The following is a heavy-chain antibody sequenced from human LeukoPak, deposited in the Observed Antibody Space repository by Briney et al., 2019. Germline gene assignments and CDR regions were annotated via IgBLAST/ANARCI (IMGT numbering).Heavy chain of an antibody. D-gene: IGHD2-2*01. J-gene: IGHJ4*02. V-gene: IGHV3-15*01. CDR1: GFTFSNAW. Sequence: GGSLRLSCAASGFTFSNAWMSWVRQAPGKGLEWVGRIKSKTDGGTTDYAAPVKGRFTISRDDSKNTLYLQMNSLRAEDTAVYYCANGPAAHFDYWGQGTLVTVSS. CDR2: IKSKTDGGTT. CDR3: ANGPAAHFDY.